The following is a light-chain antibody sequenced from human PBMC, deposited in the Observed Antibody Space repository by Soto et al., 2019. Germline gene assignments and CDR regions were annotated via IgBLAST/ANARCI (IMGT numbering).Light chain of an antibody. Sequence: DIQMTQSPSSLSASVGDRVTITCRASRAISNYLAWFQQKPGKPPSLLIFAASTLQSGVPSRFSGSGSGTDFTLTISSLQPEDVATYYCQKYNSAPWTFGQGTKVEIK. J-gene: IGKJ1*01. CDR3: QKYNSAPWT. V-gene: IGKV1-27*01. CDR1: RAISNY. CDR2: AAS.